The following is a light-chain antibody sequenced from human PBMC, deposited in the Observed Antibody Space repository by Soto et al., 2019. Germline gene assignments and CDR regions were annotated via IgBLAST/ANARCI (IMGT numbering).Light chain of an antibody. J-gene: IGKJ4*01. CDR2: DAS. V-gene: IGKV3-11*01. CDR1: QSVSSY. Sequence: EIVLTQSPATLSLSPGERASLSCRASQSVSSYLAWYQQKPGQAPRLLIYDASNRATGLPARFSGSGSGTNFTLTISSLEPEDFAVYYFQQRNNWPQNFGGGTKVEIK. CDR3: QQRNNWPQN.